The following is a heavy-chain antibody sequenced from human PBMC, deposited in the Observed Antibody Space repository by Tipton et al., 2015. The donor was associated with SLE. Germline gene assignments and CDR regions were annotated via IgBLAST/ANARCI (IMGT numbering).Heavy chain of an antibody. V-gene: IGHV4-28*02. Sequence: TLSLTCNVSVYSISSSHWWGWIRQPPGKGLEWIGHIYYDGTIYYNPSLESRVTMSIDTSKNQFSLKLSSVTAADTAVYYCAQAHLWGSYRYASDIWGQGTMVTVSS. J-gene: IGHJ3*02. CDR1: VYSISSSHW. D-gene: IGHD3-16*02. CDR3: AQAHLWGSYRYASDI. CDR2: IYYDGTI.